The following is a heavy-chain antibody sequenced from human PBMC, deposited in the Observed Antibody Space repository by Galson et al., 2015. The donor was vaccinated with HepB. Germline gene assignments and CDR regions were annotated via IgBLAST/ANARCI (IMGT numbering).Heavy chain of an antibody. Sequence: SLRLSCAASGFTLSSYAMSWVRQAPGKGQEWVSAISGSGGSTYYADSVKGRFTISRDNSKNTLYLQMNSLRAEGTAVYYCAKERRDYFDYWGQGTLVTVSS. CDR1: GFTLSSYA. CDR3: AKERRDYFDY. V-gene: IGHV3-23*01. J-gene: IGHJ4*02. CDR2: ISGSGGST.